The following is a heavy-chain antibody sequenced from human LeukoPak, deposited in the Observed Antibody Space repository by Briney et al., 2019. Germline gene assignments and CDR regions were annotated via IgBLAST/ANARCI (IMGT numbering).Heavy chain of an antibody. Sequence: SETLSLTCAVSGGSISSSNWWSWVRQPPGKGLEWIGEIYHSGITNYNPSLKSRVTISVDKSNNQFSLKLSSVTAADTAMYYCASAELNGYSFDYWGQGTLVTVSS. CDR3: ASAELNGYSFDY. CDR1: GGSISSSNW. J-gene: IGHJ4*02. CDR2: IYHSGIT. V-gene: IGHV4-4*02. D-gene: IGHD5-18*01.